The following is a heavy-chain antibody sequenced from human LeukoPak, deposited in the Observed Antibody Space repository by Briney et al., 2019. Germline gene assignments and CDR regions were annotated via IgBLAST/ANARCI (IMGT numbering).Heavy chain of an antibody. CDR2: ISSDGTNK. Sequence: PGGSLRLSCAASGFTFSSYGMHWVRQAPGKGLEWVAVISSDGTNKYYADSVKGRFTISRDNSKNSLYLQMNSLRAEDTAVYYCARDHDSSGYYYADYWGQGTLVTVFS. D-gene: IGHD3-22*01. V-gene: IGHV3-30*13. CDR1: GFTFSSYG. CDR3: ARDHDSSGYYYADY. J-gene: IGHJ4*02.